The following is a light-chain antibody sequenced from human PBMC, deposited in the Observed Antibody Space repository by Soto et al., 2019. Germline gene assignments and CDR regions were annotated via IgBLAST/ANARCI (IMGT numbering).Light chain of an antibody. Sequence: EIVMTQSPATLSVSPGERATLSCRASQSVGSDYLAWYQQKPGQAPRLLIYDASSRPTGIPDRFSGSGSGTDFTLTISRLEPEDFAVYYCQQYASSPRTFGRGTKVDIK. CDR3: QQYASSPRT. CDR2: DAS. CDR1: QSVGSDY. V-gene: IGKV3-20*01. J-gene: IGKJ1*01.